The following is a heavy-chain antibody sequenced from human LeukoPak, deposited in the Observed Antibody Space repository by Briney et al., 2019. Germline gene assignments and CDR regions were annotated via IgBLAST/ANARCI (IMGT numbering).Heavy chain of an antibody. CDR1: GGSISSGDYY. CDR2: IYYSGST. CDR3: ARGEGPGYSSSWYFDNWFDP. D-gene: IGHD6-13*01. Sequence: SETLSLTCTVSGGSISSGDYYWSWIRQPPGKGLEWVGYIYYSGSTYYNPSLKSRVTISVDTSKNQFSLKLSSVPAAATAVYYCARGEGPGYSSSWYFDNWFDPWGQGTLVTVSS. V-gene: IGHV4-30-4*01. J-gene: IGHJ5*02.